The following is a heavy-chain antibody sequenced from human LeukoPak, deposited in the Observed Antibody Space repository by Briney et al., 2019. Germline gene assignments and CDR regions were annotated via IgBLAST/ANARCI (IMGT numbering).Heavy chain of an antibody. CDR2: ISSSSSYI. D-gene: IGHD3-10*01. J-gene: IGHJ6*02. Sequence: KPGGSLRLSCAASGFALSSYWMSWVRQAPGKGLEWVSSISSSSSYIYYADSVKGRFTISRDNAKNSLYLQMNSLRAEDTAVYYCAGTLLLWFGELLGEYYYGMDVWGQGTTVTVSS. V-gene: IGHV3-21*01. CDR3: AGTLLLWFGELLGEYYYGMDV. CDR1: GFALSSYW.